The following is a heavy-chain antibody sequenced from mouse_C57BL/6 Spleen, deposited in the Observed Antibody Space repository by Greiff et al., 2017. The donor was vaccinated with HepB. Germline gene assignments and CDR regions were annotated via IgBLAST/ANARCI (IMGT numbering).Heavy chain of an antibody. J-gene: IGHJ4*01. CDR1: GYTFTSYW. Sequence: QVQLQQPGTELVKPGASVKLSCKASGYTFTSYWMHWVKQRPGQGLEWIGNINPSNGGTNYNEKFKSKATLTVDKSSSTAYMQLSSLTSEDSAVYYGARPYYYGSSSYPMDYGGQGTSVPVSS. V-gene: IGHV1-53*01. D-gene: IGHD1-1*01. CDR3: ARPYYYGSSSYPMDY. CDR2: INPSNGGT.